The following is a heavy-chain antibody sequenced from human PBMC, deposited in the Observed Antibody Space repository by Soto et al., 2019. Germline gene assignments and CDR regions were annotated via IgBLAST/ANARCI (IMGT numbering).Heavy chain of an antibody. CDR3: VRDLLAIAARPNWFDP. CDR2: ISAYNGNT. V-gene: IGHV1-18*04. Sequence: ASVKVSCKASGYTFTSYGISWVRQAPGQGLEWMGWISAYNGNTNYAQKLQGRVTMTTDTSTSTAYMELRSLRSDDTAVYYCVRDLLAIAARPNWFDPWGQGTLVTVSS. J-gene: IGHJ5*02. D-gene: IGHD6-6*01. CDR1: GYTFTSYG.